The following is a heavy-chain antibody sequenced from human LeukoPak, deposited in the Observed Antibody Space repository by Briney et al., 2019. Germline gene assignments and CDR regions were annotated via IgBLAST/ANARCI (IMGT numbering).Heavy chain of an antibody. D-gene: IGHD2-2*01. CDR3: ARSQKGYCSSTSCYFGDTFDY. Sequence: SETLSLTCTVSGGSISSSSYYWGWIRQPPGKGLEWIGSIYYSGSTYYNPSLKSRVTISVDTSKNQFSLKLSPVTAADTAVYYCARSQKGYCSSTSCYFGDTFDYWGQGTLVTVSS. V-gene: IGHV4-39*01. CDR2: IYYSGST. CDR1: GGSISSSSYY. J-gene: IGHJ4*02.